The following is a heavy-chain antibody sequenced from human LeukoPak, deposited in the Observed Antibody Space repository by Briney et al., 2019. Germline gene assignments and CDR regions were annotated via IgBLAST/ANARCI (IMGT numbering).Heavy chain of an antibody. J-gene: IGHJ6*03. V-gene: IGHV3-30-3*01. Sequence: PGRSLRLSCAASGFTFSSYAMHWVRQAPGKGLEWVAVISYDGSNKYYADSVKGRFTISRDNSKNTLYLQMNSLRAEDTAVYYCARDAPPDIVVVPAAINPLGWYYYYYMDVWGKGTTVTVSS. CDR3: ARDAPPDIVVVPAAINPLGWYYYYYMDV. D-gene: IGHD2-2*02. CDR1: GFTFSSYA. CDR2: ISYDGSNK.